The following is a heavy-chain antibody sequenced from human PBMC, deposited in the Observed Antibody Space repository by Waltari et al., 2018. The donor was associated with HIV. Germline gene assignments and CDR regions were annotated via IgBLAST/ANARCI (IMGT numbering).Heavy chain of an antibody. CDR3: AHRPRNVFPYWAAHYFFDY. CDR2: IYWNDDK. V-gene: IGHV2-5*01. D-gene: IGHD2-8*02. CDR1: GFSLTTRGVG. Sequence: QITLKESGPTLVKPTQTLTLTCTFSGFSLTTRGVGVGWIRQPPGKALEWLALIYWNDDKRYSPSLKSRLTITKDTSKNQVVLTMTNMDPVDTATYSCAHRPRNVFPYWAAHYFFDYWGQGTLVTVSS. J-gene: IGHJ4*02.